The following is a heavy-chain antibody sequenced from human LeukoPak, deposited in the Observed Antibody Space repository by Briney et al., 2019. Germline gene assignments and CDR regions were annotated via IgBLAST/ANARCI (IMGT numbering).Heavy chain of an antibody. CDR1: GFTFSSYA. D-gene: IGHD2-2*01. J-gene: IGHJ4*02. Sequence: GGSLRLSCAASGFTFSSYAMSWVRQAPGKGLEWASGISGTGGSTYYADSVKGRFTISRDNPKNTLYLQMNSLRAEDTAVYFCAKDRTRYCSSTSCYGPGDYWGQGTLVTVSS. CDR2: ISGTGGST. V-gene: IGHV3-23*01. CDR3: AKDRTRYCSSTSCYGPGDY.